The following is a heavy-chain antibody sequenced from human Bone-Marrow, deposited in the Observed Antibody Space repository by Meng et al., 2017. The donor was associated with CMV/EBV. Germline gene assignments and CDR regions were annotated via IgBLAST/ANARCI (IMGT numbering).Heavy chain of an antibody. V-gene: IGHV3-7*04. J-gene: IGHJ4*02. CDR2: IKQDGSEK. CDR1: GFTFSSYW. CDR3: ARVKTFRYYYNY. Sequence: GESLKISCAASGFTFSSYWMSWVRQAPGKGLEWVANIKQDGSEKYYVDSVKGRFTISRDNAKNSLYLQMNSLRAEDTAVYYCARVKTFRYYYNYWGEGTLVTASS. D-gene: IGHD3-9*01.